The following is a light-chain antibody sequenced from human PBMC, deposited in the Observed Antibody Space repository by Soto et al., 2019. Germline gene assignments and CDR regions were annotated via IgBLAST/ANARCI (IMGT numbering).Light chain of an antibody. J-gene: IGKJ1*01. Sequence: ILLTQSTATLSVSPGERATLPCRASQSVSSNLAWYQQKPGQAPRLLIYGASNRATGIPDRFSGSGSGTDFTLTISRLEPEDFAVYYCQQYGSSGTFGQGTKVDIK. CDR2: GAS. V-gene: IGKV3-20*01. CDR3: QQYGSSGT. CDR1: QSVSSN.